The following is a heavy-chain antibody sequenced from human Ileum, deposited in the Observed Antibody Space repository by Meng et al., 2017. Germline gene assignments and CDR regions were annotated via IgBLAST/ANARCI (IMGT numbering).Heavy chain of an antibody. J-gene: IGHJ4*02. CDR1: GFRFSDYA. CDR3: ARDLGGPYYYGSGTSPSGY. CDR2: ITAGASTI. V-gene: IGHV3-11*04. Sequence: GESLKISCTTSGFRFSDYAMAWIRQAPGKGLEWVSYITAGASTIYYADSVKGRFTVSRDNAKDSLYLQMNNLRAEDTAVYYCARDLGGPYYYGSGTSPSGYWGQGTLVTVSS. D-gene: IGHD3-10*01.